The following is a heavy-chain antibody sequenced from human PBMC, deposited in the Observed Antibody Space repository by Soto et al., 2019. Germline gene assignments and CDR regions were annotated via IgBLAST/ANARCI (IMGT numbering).Heavy chain of an antibody. CDR1: GYTFTSYD. Sequence: WASVKVSCKASGYTFTSYDINWVRQATGQGLEWMGWMNPNSGNTGYAQKFQGRVTMTRNTSISTAYMELSSLRSEDTAVYYCARRSRYYDFWSGYYTRVDYYYYMDVWGKGTTVTVSS. J-gene: IGHJ6*03. CDR3: ARRSRYYDFWSGYYTRVDYYYYMDV. V-gene: IGHV1-8*01. D-gene: IGHD3-3*01. CDR2: MNPNSGNT.